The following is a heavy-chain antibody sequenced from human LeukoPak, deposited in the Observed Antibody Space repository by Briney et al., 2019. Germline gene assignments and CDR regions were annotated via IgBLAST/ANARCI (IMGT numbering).Heavy chain of an antibody. J-gene: IGHJ4*02. D-gene: IGHD1-26*01. CDR2: INPNSGGT. CDR1: GYTFTGYY. CDR3: ARESIVGATTLDY. Sequence: ASVKVSCKASGYTFTGYYMHWVRQAPGQGLERMGWINPNSGGTNYAQKFQGRATMTRDTSISTAYMELSSLRSDDTAVYYCARESIVGATTLDYWGQGTLVTVSS. V-gene: IGHV1-2*02.